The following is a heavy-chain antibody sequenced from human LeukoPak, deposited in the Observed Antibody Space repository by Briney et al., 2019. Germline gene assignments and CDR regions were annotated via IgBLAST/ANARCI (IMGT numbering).Heavy chain of an antibody. V-gene: IGHV3-9*01. CDR3: SKGLRVQSLIVDALDV. J-gene: IGHJ3*01. CDR2: ITWNSGGT. CDR1: GVAFVRFA. Sequence: GGSLRLSCVASGVAFVRFAMHWVRQPPGKGLEWVSGITWNSGGTLYADSVKGRFTISRDNAKNTLYLQMNSLRAEDTAFYYCSKGLRVQSLIVDALDVWGRRTMVTVSS. D-gene: IGHD1-26*01.